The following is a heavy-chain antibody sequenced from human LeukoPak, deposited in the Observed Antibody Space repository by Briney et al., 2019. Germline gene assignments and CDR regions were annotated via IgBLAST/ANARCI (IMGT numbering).Heavy chain of an antibody. CDR3: ARTSTSSGCPY. J-gene: IGHJ4*02. CDR2: IKQDGSEK. V-gene: IGHV3-7*01. Sequence: GGSLTLSCAASGFTHSSYWMRWVRQAPGKGREGVANIKQDGSEKYYVDSVKGRFTIARDNAENSLYLQMNSLRAEDTAVYYCARTSTSSGCPYWGQGTLVTVSS. CDR1: GFTHSSYW. D-gene: IGHD6-19*01.